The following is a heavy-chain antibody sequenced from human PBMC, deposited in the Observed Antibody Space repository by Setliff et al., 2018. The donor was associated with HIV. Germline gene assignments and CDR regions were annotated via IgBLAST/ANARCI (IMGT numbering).Heavy chain of an antibody. V-gene: IGHV4-61*02. CDR2: IYTSGST. CDR3: TRDTGYILSGYRPHWYFDL. D-gene: IGHD3-9*01. CDR1: GGSVSSGSYY. Sequence: TSETLSLTCTVSGGSVSSGSYYWSWIRQPAGKGLQWIGRIYTSGSTNYNASLKSRVTISVDTSKNQFSLKLISVTAADTAVYYCTRDTGYILSGYRPHWYFDLWGRGTLVTVSS. J-gene: IGHJ2*01.